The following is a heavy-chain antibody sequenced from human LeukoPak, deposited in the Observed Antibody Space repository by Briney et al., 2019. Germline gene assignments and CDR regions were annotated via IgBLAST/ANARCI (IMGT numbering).Heavy chain of an antibody. CDR1: GFTFSSYY. Sequence: GGSLRLSCAASGFTFSSYYMSWVRQAPGKGLEWVSSISSSSSYIYYADSVKGRFTISRDNAKNSLYLQMNRLRAEDTAVYYCARTQLSDTAMSYFDYWGRGTLVTVSS. CDR2: ISSSSSYI. CDR3: ARTQLSDTAMSYFDY. V-gene: IGHV3-21*01. J-gene: IGHJ4*02. D-gene: IGHD5-18*01.